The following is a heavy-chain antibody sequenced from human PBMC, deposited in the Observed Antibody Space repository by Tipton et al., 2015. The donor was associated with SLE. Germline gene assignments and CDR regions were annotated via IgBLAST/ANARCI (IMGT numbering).Heavy chain of an antibody. V-gene: IGHV4-34*01. J-gene: IGHJ1*01. CDR2: ISHSGST. CDR1: GGSFSGDH. D-gene: IGHD6-19*01. CDR3: ARGLYNSGWYRGYFQH. Sequence: AGLVKPSETLSLTCAVYGGSFSGDHWSWIRQPPGKGLEWIGEISHSGSTNYNPSLKNRVTMSVDTSRKQVSLKMSSVTAADTAVYYCARGLYNSGWYRGYFQHWGQGTLVTVSA.